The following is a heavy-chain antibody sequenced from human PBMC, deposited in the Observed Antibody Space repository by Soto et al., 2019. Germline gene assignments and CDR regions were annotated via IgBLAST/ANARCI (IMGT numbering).Heavy chain of an antibody. CDR3: AREYTAWPLAYGLDV. Sequence: GGSLRLSCVVSGFTFSTYSINWVSQAQGKGLEWVSSISSRSNIYYADSVKGRFTISRDNAKNSVSLQMNSLRAEDTAVYYCAREYTAWPLAYGLDVWGQGTTVTVSS. V-gene: IGHV3-21*01. J-gene: IGHJ6*02. CDR2: ISSRSNI. CDR1: GFTFSTYS. D-gene: IGHD2-2*02.